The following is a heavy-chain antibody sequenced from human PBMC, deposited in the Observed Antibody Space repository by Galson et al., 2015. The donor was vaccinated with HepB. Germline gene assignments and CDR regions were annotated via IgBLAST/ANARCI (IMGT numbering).Heavy chain of an antibody. D-gene: IGHD3/OR15-3a*01. Sequence: SLRLSCAVSGIPFIDAWMNWVRQAPGKGLEWVGRIKSKASGGTIEYSTPVKGRFTISRDDSKNTLYLQMDSLTTEDTAVYYCAWTARPNYFDRWGRGTLVTVSS. CDR2: IKSKASGGTI. J-gene: IGHJ4*02. CDR1: GIPFIDAW. CDR3: AWTARPNYFDR. V-gene: IGHV3-15*01.